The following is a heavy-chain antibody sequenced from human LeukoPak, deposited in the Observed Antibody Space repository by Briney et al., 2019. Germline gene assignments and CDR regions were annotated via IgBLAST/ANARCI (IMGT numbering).Heavy chain of an antibody. CDR1: GFTVSSNY. CDR2: IYSGGTT. J-gene: IGHJ4*02. CDR3: ASLRSTHCHFDY. Sequence: GGSLSLSFAASGFTVSSNYMSWVRQAPGKGLEWVSVIYSGGTTYYADSVKGRFTISRDNSKNMLYLQMNSLTAEDTAVYYCASLRSTHCHFDYWGQGTLVTVSS. V-gene: IGHV3-53*01. D-gene: IGHD1-26*01.